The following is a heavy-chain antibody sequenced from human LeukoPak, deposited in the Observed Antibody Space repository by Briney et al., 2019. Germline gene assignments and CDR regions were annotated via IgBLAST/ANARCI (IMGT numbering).Heavy chain of an antibody. Sequence: ASVKVSCKASGYTFTSYDINWVRQSAGQGLGWMGWMNPNSGNAGYAQKFQGRVTMTRNTSISTAYMELSSLRAEDTAVYYCARSFVLDGPRVGYYYYGMDVWGQGTMVTVSS. V-gene: IGHV1-8*01. J-gene: IGHJ6*02. CDR3: ARSFVLDGPRVGYYYYGMDV. D-gene: IGHD2-21*01. CDR2: MNPNSGNA. CDR1: GYTFTSYD.